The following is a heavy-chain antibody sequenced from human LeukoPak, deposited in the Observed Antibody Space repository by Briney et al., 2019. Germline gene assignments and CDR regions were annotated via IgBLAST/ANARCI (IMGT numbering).Heavy chain of an antibody. CDR1: GGSISSAYY. CDR3: ARVGSSGYYFYFDY. D-gene: IGHD3-22*01. V-gene: IGHV4-38-2*02. Sequence: SETLSLTCTVSGGSISSAYYWGWIRLPPGKGLEWIGSIYHSRSAYYNPSLTSRVTISVDTSKHQFSLKLTSVTAADTAVYYCARVGSSGYYFYFDYWGQGTLVTVSS. J-gene: IGHJ4*02. CDR2: IYHSRSA.